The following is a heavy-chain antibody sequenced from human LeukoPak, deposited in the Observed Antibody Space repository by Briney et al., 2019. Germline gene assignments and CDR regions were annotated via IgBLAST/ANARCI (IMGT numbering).Heavy chain of an antibody. D-gene: IGHD3-22*01. Sequence: GGSLRLSXAASGFTFSGSAMHWVRQASGKGLEWVGRIRSKANSYATAYAASVKGRFTISRDDSKNTAYLQMNSLKTEDTAGYYCTSRIVVHLDYWGQGTLVTVSS. CDR2: IRSKANSYAT. J-gene: IGHJ4*02. V-gene: IGHV3-73*01. CDR1: GFTFSGSA. CDR3: TSRIVVHLDY.